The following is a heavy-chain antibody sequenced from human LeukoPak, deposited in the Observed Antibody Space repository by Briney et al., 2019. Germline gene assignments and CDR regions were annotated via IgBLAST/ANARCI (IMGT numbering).Heavy chain of an antibody. Sequence: PGGSLRLSCAASGFTFSSYAMSWVRQAPGKGLQWVSAISGSGGSTYYADSVKGRFTISRDNSKNTLYLQMNSLRAEDTAVYYCAKGGGYSGYGMDVWGQGTTVTVSS. V-gene: IGHV3-23*01. J-gene: IGHJ6*02. CDR1: GFTFSSYA. D-gene: IGHD2-15*01. CDR3: AKGGGYSGYGMDV. CDR2: ISGSGGST.